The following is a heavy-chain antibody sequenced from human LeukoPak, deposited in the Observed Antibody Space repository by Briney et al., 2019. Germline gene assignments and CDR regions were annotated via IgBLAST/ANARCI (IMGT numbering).Heavy chain of an antibody. V-gene: IGHV3-23*01. J-gene: IGHJ4*02. D-gene: IGHD3-16*01. CDR2: ISGGGST. CDR3: AKDLLGGSRTKSYYFDY. Sequence: GSLRLSCAASGFAFSSYAMSWVRQAPGKGLEWVSAISGGGSTYYTESVKGRFTISKDNSKNTMYLQMNSLRAEDTAVYYCAKDLLGGSRTKSYYFDYWGQGTLVTVSS. CDR1: GFAFSSYA.